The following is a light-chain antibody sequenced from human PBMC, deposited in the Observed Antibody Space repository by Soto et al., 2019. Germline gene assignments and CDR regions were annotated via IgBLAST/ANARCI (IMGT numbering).Light chain of an antibody. CDR3: KQYGSSGK. CDR1: QSVRSN. Sequence: EIVLTQSPGTLSLSPGERATLSCRASQSVRSNLAWYQQKPGQAPRLLIYGASNRATGIPDRFSGSGSGTDFTLTISRLEPEDFAVYYCKQYGSSGKFGQGTKVDIK. J-gene: IGKJ1*01. CDR2: GAS. V-gene: IGKV3-20*01.